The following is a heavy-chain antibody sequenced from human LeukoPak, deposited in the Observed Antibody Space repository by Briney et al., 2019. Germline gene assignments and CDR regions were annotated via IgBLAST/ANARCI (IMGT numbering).Heavy chain of an antibody. CDR2: IYTSGST. J-gene: IGHJ6*03. Sequence: SETLSLTCAVYGGSFSGYYWSWIRQPAGKGLEWIGRIYTSGSTNYNPSLKSRVTMSVDTSKNQFSLKLSSVTAADTAVYYCARSLGYCSSTSCYGGSGYYYYMDVWGKGTTVTVSS. D-gene: IGHD2-2*01. CDR3: ARSLGYCSSTSCYGGSGYYYYMDV. V-gene: IGHV4-59*10. CDR1: GGSFSGYY.